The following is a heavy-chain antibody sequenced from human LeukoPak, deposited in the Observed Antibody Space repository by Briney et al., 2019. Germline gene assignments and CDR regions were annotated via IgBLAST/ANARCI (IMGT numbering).Heavy chain of an antibody. CDR3: ARDVSRGLFDP. V-gene: IGHV3-30-3*01. CDR1: GFTFSSYA. CDR2: ISYDGSNK. D-gene: IGHD2-8*01. Sequence: GGSLRLSCAASGFTFSSYAMHWVRQAPGKGLEWVAVISYDGSNKYYADSVKGRFTISRDNSKNTLYLQMNSLRAEDTAVYYCARDVSRGLFDPWGQGTLVTVSS. J-gene: IGHJ5*02.